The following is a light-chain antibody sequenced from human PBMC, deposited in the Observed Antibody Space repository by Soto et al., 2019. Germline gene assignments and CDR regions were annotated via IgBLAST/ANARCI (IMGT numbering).Light chain of an antibody. CDR3: QQYGSSLLT. Sequence: EIVVTQSPGTLSLSPGEGATLSCRASQSVGSSYLAWYQQKPARAPSLVIYGTSYRATGVSARFSGSGSGTDFTLTISRLEPEDFAVYYCQQYGSSLLTFGGRTKVDIK. V-gene: IGKV3-20*01. CDR2: GTS. CDR1: QSVGSSY. J-gene: IGKJ4*01.